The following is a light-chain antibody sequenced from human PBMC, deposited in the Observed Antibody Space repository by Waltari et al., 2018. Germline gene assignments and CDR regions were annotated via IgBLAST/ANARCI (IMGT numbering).Light chain of an antibody. J-gene: IGLJ1*01. V-gene: IGLV2-11*01. CDR3: CSYAGTYTRYV. Sequence: QSALTQPPSVSGSPGQSVTISCTGTSSDVGGYTYVSWYHQRPGKASKVMVYDVVRRPSGVPDRFSGSRSGNTASLTISGLQAEDEADYYCCSYAGTYTRYVFGTGTRVTVL. CDR2: DVV. CDR1: SSDVGGYTY.